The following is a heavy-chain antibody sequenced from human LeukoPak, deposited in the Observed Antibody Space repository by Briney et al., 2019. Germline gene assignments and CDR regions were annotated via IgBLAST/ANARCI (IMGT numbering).Heavy chain of an antibody. D-gene: IGHD1-7*01. V-gene: IGHV3-48*01. J-gene: IGHJ4*02. CDR2: SSASSSSI. CDR3: ASGNYRGAFDF. Sequence: GGSLRLSCAASGFIFSRYSMHRVRQSPGKGLEWVSCSSASSSSIYYADSVQGRFTISRDTAKNSLYLQMNSLRAEDTAVYYCASGNYRGAFDFWGQGTLVTVSS. CDR1: GFIFSRYS.